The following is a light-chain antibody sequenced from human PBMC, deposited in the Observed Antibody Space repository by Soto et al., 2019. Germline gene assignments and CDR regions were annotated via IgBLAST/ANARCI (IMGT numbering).Light chain of an antibody. V-gene: IGLV2-14*01. Sequence: QSVLTQPASVSGSPGQSITISCTGTSSDVGGYNYVSWYQQHPGKAPKLMIYDVSNRPSGVSNRFSGSKSGNTASLTISGLQAEDEADYYCCSYTSSRTYVFGTGTKVTDL. CDR3: CSYTSSRTYV. J-gene: IGLJ1*01. CDR2: DVS. CDR1: SSDVGGYNY.